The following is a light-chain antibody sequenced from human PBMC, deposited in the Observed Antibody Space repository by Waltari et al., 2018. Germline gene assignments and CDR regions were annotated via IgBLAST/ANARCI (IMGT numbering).Light chain of an antibody. J-gene: IGKJ2*01. Sequence: DIVMTQSPDSLAVSLGERVTINCKSSQNILLNSNHKNYLAWYQQKPGQPPKLLVYWAATREAGVPDRFSGSASGTDFTLTISSLQAEDVAVYYCQQYYNTPYTFGQGTKLEIK. CDR1: QNILLNSNHKNY. V-gene: IGKV4-1*01. CDR2: WAA. CDR3: QQYYNTPYT.